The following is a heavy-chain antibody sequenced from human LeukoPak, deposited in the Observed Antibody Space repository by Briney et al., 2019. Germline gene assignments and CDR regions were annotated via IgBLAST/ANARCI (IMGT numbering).Heavy chain of an antibody. CDR1: GGSISSGGYY. D-gene: IGHD2-2*01. Sequence: SETLSLTCTVSGGSISSGGYYWSWIRQHPGKGLEWIGYIYYSGSTYYNPSLKSRATISVDTSKNQFSLKLSSVTAADTAVYYCARVGTRGGLLDYWGQGTLVTVSS. J-gene: IGHJ4*02. CDR3: ARVGTRGGLLDY. CDR2: IYYSGST. V-gene: IGHV4-31*03.